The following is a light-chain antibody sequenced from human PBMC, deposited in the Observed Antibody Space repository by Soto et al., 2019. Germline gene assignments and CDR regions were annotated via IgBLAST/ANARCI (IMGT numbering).Light chain of an antibody. CDR2: AAS. CDR3: QQSYYNPT. CDR1: QSISSY. V-gene: IGKV1-39*01. J-gene: IGKJ1*01. Sequence: DIQMTQSPSSLSASVGDRVTITCRASQSISSYLNWYQQKPGKAPKLLIYAASSLQSGVPSRFSGSGFGTDFTLAISCLQSEDFATYYCQQSYYNPTFGQGTKVDIK.